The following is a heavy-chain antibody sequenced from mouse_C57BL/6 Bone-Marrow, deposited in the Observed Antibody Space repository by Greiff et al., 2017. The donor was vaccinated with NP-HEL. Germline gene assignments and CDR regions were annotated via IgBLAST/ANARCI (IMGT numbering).Heavy chain of an antibody. V-gene: IGHV5-4*01. CDR1: GFTFSSYA. CDR3: ARDRTTVVATGAMDY. CDR2: ISDGGSYT. J-gene: IGHJ4*01. D-gene: IGHD1-1*01. Sequence: EVKLMESGGGLVKPGGSLKLSCAASGFTFSSYAMSWVRQTPEKRLEWVATISDGGSYTYYPDNVKGRFTISRDNAKNNLYLQMSHLKSEDTAMYYCARDRTTVVATGAMDYWGQGTSVTVSS.